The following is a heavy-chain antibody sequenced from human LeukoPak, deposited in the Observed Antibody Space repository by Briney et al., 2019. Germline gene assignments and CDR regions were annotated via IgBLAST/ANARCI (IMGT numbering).Heavy chain of an antibody. J-gene: IGHJ6*03. CDR1: GFTFNTFG. CDR2: IRYDASNT. Sequence: GGSLRLSCAASGFTFNTFGMHWVRQAPGQGLEWVAFIRYDASNTYYADSVKGRFTISRDNSKETVYLQMTGLRAEDTAVYYCAKDKTVAANRDYYMDVWGKGTTVTVSS. V-gene: IGHV3-30*02. CDR3: AKDKTVAANRDYYMDV. D-gene: IGHD6-19*01.